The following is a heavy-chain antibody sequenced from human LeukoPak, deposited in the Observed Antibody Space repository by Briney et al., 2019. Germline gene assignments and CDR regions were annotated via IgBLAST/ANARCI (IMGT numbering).Heavy chain of an antibody. D-gene: IGHD2-15*01. J-gene: IGHJ4*02. V-gene: IGHV3-23*01. Sequence: GGSLTLSCAASGFIFSSYAMSWVRHARGKGLEWVSAISSSGGSTYYADSVKGRFTISRDNSKNTLYLQMNSLRAEDTAVYYCAKGYCSGGSCYSGLFDYWGQGTLVTVSS. CDR1: GFIFSSYA. CDR2: ISSSGGST. CDR3: AKGYCSGGSCYSGLFDY.